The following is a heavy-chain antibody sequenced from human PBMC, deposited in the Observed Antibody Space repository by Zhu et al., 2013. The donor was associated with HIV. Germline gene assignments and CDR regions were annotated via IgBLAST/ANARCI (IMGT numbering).Heavy chain of an antibody. V-gene: IGHV1-69*01. D-gene: IGHD6-13*01. CDR1: GGTFSSYA. CDR2: IIPIFGAV. J-gene: IGHJ4*02. CDR3: VREHTSTWYAYFDD. Sequence: QVQLVQSGAEVKKPGSSVKVSCKASGGTFSSYAISWVRQAPGQGLEWMGGIIPIFGAVDYAQRFRGRVTITADESTTTTYMELSSLRSEDTAIYYCVREHTSTWYAYFDDWGQGTLVTVSS.